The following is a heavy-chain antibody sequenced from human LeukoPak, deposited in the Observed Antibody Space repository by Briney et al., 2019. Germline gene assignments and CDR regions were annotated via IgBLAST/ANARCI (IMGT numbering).Heavy chain of an antibody. D-gene: IGHD3-22*01. V-gene: IGHV3-48*02. CDR3: ARFPHCYDSSGYSF. Sequence: GGSLRLSCAASGFTFSSYSMNWVRQAPGKGLEWVSYISSSSSTIYYADSVKGRFTISRDNAKNSLYLQMNSLRDEDTAVYYCARFPHCYDSSGYSFWGQGTLVTVSS. CDR1: GFTFSSYS. CDR2: ISSSSSTI. J-gene: IGHJ4*02.